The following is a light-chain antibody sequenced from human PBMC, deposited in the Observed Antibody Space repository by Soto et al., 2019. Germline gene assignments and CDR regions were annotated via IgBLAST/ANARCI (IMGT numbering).Light chain of an antibody. CDR1: QDIKNK. CDR2: AAS. V-gene: IGKV1-6*01. Sequence: AIQMTQSPSSLSASVGDRVTITCRASQDIKNKLGWYQQKPGKAPKLLIYAASSLQSGVPSRFSGSGSGTDFTLTITSLQPEDFATYYCLQDSNYPRTFGQGTNLEIK. CDR3: LQDSNYPRT. J-gene: IGKJ2*01.